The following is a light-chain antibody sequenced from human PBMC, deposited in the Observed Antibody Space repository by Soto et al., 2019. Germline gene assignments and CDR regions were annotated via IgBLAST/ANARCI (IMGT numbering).Light chain of an antibody. Sequence: DIQMTQSPPSLSASVGDRVTITCRASQDVSNDLGWFQQKPGKAPKRLIFGASNLESGVPSRFSGTGSGTEFILTISRLEPEDFAVYYCQQYDNSPLTFGGGTKVEIK. CDR1: QDVSND. CDR3: QQYDNSPLT. V-gene: IGKV1-17*01. J-gene: IGKJ4*01. CDR2: GAS.